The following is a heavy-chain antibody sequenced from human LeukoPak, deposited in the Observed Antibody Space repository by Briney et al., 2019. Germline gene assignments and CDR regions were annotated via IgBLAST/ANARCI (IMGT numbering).Heavy chain of an antibody. V-gene: IGHV4-61*02. CDR3: AREFFSSGWYGKMDV. CDR1: GGSISSGSYY. CDR2: IYTSGST. D-gene: IGHD6-19*01. Sequence: SETLSLTCTVSGGSISSGSYYWSWIRQPAGKGLEWIGRIYTSGSTNYNPSLKSRVTISVDTSKNQFSLRLSSVTAADTAVYYCAREFFSSGWYGKMDVWGQGTTVTVSS. J-gene: IGHJ6*02.